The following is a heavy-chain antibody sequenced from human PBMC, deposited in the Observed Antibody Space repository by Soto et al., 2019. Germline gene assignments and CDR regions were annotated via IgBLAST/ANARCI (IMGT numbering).Heavy chain of an antibody. CDR3: ARDQMWFGDFDYYGMDG. D-gene: IGHD3-10*01. J-gene: IGHJ6*04. CDR2: IYHSGST. CDR1: GGSISSSNW. Sequence: QVQLQESGPGLVKPSGTLSLTCAVSGGSISSSNWWSWVRQPPGKGLEWIGEIYHSGSTNYNPSLKSGVTQSVNKSTNRFSLKRSSVTAADTAVYYCARDQMWFGDFDYYGMDGWGKRTTVTVSS. V-gene: IGHV4-4*02.